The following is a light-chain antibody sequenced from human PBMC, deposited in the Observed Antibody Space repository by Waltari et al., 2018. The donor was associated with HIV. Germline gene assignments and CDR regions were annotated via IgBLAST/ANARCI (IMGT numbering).Light chain of an antibody. Sequence: DIVLTQSPATLSVSPGERAALSCRASQTVDTYLAWYQQKPGQAHRLLIYDVSNRATGIPARFSGSGSGTDFTLTISGLEPEDFAVYYCQQHANWPLTFGGGTKVEIK. CDR3: QQHANWPLT. J-gene: IGKJ4*01. CDR2: DVS. V-gene: IGKV3-11*01. CDR1: QTVDTY.